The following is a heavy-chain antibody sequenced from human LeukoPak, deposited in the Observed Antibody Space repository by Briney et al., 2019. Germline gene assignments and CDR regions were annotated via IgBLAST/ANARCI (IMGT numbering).Heavy chain of an antibody. CDR2: INPNSGGT. D-gene: IGHD3-3*01. J-gene: IGHJ4*02. V-gene: IGHV1-2*02. Sequence: ASVKVSCKASGYTFTAYYMHWVRQAPEQGLEWMGWINPNSGGTNYAQKFQGRVTMTRDTSISTAYMELSRLRSDDTAVYYCARDLTYYDFWSGYSPDYWGQGTLVTVSS. CDR3: ARDLTYYDFWSGYSPDY. CDR1: GYTFTAYY.